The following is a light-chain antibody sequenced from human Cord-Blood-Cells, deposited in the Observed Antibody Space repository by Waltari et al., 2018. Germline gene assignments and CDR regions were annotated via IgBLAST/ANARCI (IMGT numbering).Light chain of an antibody. CDR3: QQSYSTLYT. CDR2: AAS. V-gene: IGKV1-39*01. CDR1: QSISSY. J-gene: IGKJ2*01. Sequence: DIQMNQSPSSLSASVGDRVTITCRASQSISSYLNWYQQKPGKSPKLLIYAASSLQSGVPSRFSGSVSWTDFTLTISSLQPEDFATYYCQQSYSTLYTFGQGTKLEIK.